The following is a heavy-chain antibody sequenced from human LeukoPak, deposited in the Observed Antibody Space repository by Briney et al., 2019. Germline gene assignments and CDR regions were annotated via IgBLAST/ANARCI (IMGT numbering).Heavy chain of an antibody. D-gene: IGHD5-18*01. V-gene: IGHV3-21*01. Sequence: GGSLRLSCAASGFTFSSYSMNWVRQAPGKGLEWVSSISSSSSYIYYADSVKGRFTISRDNAKNSLYLQMNSLRAEDTAFYYCARDLSGVTGYTYGRGIDYWGQGTLVTVSS. J-gene: IGHJ4*02. CDR1: GFTFSSYS. CDR3: ARDLSGVTGYTYGRGIDY. CDR2: ISSSSSYI.